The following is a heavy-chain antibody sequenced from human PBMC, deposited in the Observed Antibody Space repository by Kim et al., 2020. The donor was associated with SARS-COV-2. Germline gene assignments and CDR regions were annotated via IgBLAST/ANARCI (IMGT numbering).Heavy chain of an antibody. J-gene: IGHJ4*02. V-gene: IGHV3-48*02. D-gene: IGHD6-19*01. Sequence: SADSVKGRFTISRDNAKNSRYLQMNSLRDEDTAVYYCARGLYTSGWYWAYWGQGTLVTVSS. CDR3: ARGLYTSGWYWAY.